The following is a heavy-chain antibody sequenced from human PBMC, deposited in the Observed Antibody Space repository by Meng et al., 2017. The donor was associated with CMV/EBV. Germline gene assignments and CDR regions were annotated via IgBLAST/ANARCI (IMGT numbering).Heavy chain of an antibody. CDR3: ARGGYSYGNYYYYGMDV. CDR2: IIPIFGTA. V-gene: IGHV1-69*05. Sequence: SVKVSCKASGGTFSSYAISWVRQAPGQGLEWMGGIIPIFGTANYAQKFQGRVTITTDESTSTAYMELSSLRSEDTAVYYCARGGYSYGNYYYYGMDVWGQETTVTVSS. CDR1: GGTFSSYA. J-gene: IGHJ6*02. D-gene: IGHD5-18*01.